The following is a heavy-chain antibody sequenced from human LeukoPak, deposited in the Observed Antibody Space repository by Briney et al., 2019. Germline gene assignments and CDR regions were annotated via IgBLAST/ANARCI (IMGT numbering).Heavy chain of an antibody. CDR1: GYTFTNYG. CDR2: ISAYNGNT. Sequence: ASVKVSCKASGYTFTNYGISWVRQAPGQGLEWMGWISAYNGNTNYAQKLQGRVTMTTGTSTSTAYMEVRSLRSDDTAMYYCARQSFGSGSRDDALDIWGQGTVVTVSS. CDR3: ARQSFGSGSRDDALDI. D-gene: IGHD3-10*01. V-gene: IGHV1-18*01. J-gene: IGHJ3*02.